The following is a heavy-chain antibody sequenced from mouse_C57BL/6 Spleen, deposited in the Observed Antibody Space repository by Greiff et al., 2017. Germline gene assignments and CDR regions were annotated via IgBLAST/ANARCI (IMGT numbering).Heavy chain of an antibody. V-gene: IGHV14-3*01. J-gene: IGHJ2*01. CDR3: ARGAFLPFFDY. CDR1: GFNIKNTY. Sequence: VQLQQSVAELVRPGASVKLSCTASGFNIKNTYMHWVKQRPEQGLEWIGRIDPANGNTKYAPKFQGKATITADTSSNTAYMQLNSLTSEDSAVYFCARGAFLPFFDYWGQGTTLTVSS. CDR2: IDPANGNT.